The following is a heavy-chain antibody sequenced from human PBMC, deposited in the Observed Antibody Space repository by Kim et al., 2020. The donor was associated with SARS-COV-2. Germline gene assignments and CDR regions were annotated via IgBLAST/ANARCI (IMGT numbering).Heavy chain of an antibody. Sequence: GGSLRLSCTASGFTFGDYAMSWFRQAPGKGLEWVGFIRSKAYGGTTEYAASVKGRFTISRDDSKSIAYLQMNSLKTEDTAVYYCTRDSLSIDFWSGYPRGLGDYWGQGTLVTVSS. D-gene: IGHD3-3*01. CDR2: IRSKAYGGTT. V-gene: IGHV3-49*03. CDR3: TRDSLSIDFWSGYPRGLGDY. CDR1: GFTFGDYA. J-gene: IGHJ4*02.